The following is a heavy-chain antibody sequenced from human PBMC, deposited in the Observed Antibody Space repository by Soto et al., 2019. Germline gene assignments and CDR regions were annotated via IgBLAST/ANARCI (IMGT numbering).Heavy chain of an antibody. Sequence: ASVKVSCTASGYTFTSYYMHWVRQAPEQGLEWMGIINPSGGSTSYAQKFQGRVTMTRDTSTSTVYMELSSLRSEDTAVYYCARALWTMVRGVVNAFDIWGQGTMVTVSS. CDR2: INPSGGST. J-gene: IGHJ3*02. CDR1: GYTFTSYY. D-gene: IGHD3-10*01. CDR3: ARALWTMVRGVVNAFDI. V-gene: IGHV1-46*03.